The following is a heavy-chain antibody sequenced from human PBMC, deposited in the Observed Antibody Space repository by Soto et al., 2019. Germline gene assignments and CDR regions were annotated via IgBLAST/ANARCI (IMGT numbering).Heavy chain of an antibody. CDR3: ARVFRNAYRDYYYYGMDV. CDR2: TYYRSKWYN. Sequence: SQTLSLTCAISGDSVSSNSAAWNWIRQSPSRGLEWLGRTYYRSKWYNDYAVSVKSRITINPDTSKNQFSLQLNSVTPEDTAVYYCARVFRNAYRDYYYYGMDVWGQGTTVTVSS. CDR1: GDSVSSNSAA. V-gene: IGHV6-1*01. D-gene: IGHD1-1*01. J-gene: IGHJ6*02.